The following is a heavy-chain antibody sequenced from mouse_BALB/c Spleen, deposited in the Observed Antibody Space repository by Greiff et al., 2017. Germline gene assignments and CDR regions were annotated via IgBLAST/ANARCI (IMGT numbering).Heavy chain of an antibody. Sequence: EVHLVESGGGLVKPGGSLKLSCAASGFTFSDYYMYWVRQTPEKRLEWVATISDGGSYTYYPDSVKGRFTISRDNAKNNLYLQMSSLKSEDTAMYYCARVGDGYYGWYFDVWGAGTTVTVSS. D-gene: IGHD2-3*01. CDR1: GFTFSDYY. CDR2: ISDGGSYT. V-gene: IGHV5-4*02. CDR3: ARVGDGYYGWYFDV. J-gene: IGHJ1*01.